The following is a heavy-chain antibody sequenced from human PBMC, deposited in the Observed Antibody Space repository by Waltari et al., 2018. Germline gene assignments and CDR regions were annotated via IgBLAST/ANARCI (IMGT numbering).Heavy chain of an antibody. Sequence: QVQLVQSGAEVKKPGASVTVSCKTSGYTFTSYDITWVRQAPGQGLEWMGWISAYTGNTIYAQSLQGRVTMTTDTSTSTAYMEVRNLRSDDTAVYYCARPYYSGSGYLDYWGQGTLVTVSS. V-gene: IGHV1-18*01. D-gene: IGHD3-10*01. CDR2: ISAYTGNT. CDR1: GYTFTSYD. CDR3: ARPYYSGSGYLDY. J-gene: IGHJ4*02.